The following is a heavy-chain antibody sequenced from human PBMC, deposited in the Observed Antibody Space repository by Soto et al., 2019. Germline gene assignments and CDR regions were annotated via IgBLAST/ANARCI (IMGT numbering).Heavy chain of an antibody. J-gene: IGHJ6*02. Sequence: PSETLSLTCAVSGGCFSGYYWSWFRQPPGKGLEWIGKINHSGITSYNSSLMSRVTISLETSKNKFPLNLISVTAADTAVYYCARPMRLVASTRPYNYFGLDVWGQGTPVRSP. CDR1: GGCFSGYY. CDR2: INHSGIT. D-gene: IGHD1-1*01. CDR3: ARPMRLVASTRPYNYFGLDV. V-gene: IGHV4-34*01.